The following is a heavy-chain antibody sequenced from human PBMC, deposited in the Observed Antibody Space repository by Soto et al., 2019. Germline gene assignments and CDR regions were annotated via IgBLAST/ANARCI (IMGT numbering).Heavy chain of an antibody. CDR2: INTGNGNT. J-gene: IGHJ6*03. CDR1: GYTFTSYA. V-gene: IGHV1-3*04. Sequence: ASVKVSCKASGYTFTSYAMHWVRQAPGQRLEWMGWINTGNGNTKYSQKFQGRVTITRDTSASTAYMELSSLRSEDTAVYYCARDRGGSYYYYYYYMDVWGKGTTVTVSS. CDR3: ARDRGGSYYYYYYYMDV. D-gene: IGHD1-26*01.